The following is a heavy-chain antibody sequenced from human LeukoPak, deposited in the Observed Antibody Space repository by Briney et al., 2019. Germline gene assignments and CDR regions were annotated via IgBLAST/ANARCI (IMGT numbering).Heavy chain of an antibody. CDR1: GFIFSDYY. CDR2: ISSSGSTI. Sequence: PGGSLRLSCTASGFIFSDYYMNWIRQAPGTGLEWVSYISSSGSTIYYADSVKGRFTISRDNAKNSLYLQMNSLRAEDTAVYYCARAGGWADPFNYWGQGTLVTVSS. CDR3: ARAGGWADPFNY. V-gene: IGHV3-11*01. D-gene: IGHD3-10*01. J-gene: IGHJ4*02.